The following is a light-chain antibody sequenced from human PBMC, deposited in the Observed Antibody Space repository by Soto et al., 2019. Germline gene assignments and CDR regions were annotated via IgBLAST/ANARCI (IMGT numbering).Light chain of an antibody. J-gene: IGLJ2*01. V-gene: IGLV2-23*01. Sequence: QSALTQPASVSGSPGQSITISCTGTSSDVGSYNLVSWYQQHPGKAPKLMIYEGSKRPSGVSNRFSGSKSGNTASLTIAGLQAEDEAEYYCCSYAGSSPYVVFGGGTKVTVL. CDR3: CSYAGSSPYVV. CDR2: EGS. CDR1: SSDVGSYNL.